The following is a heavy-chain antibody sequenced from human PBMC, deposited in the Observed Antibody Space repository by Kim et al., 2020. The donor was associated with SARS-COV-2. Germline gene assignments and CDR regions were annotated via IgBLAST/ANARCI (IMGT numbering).Heavy chain of an antibody. V-gene: IGHV3-72*01. CDR1: GFTFSDHY. D-gene: IGHD3-10*01. CDR3: ARPNYYGSGSYYIS. J-gene: IGHJ5*02. CDR2: TRNKANSYTT. Sequence: GGSLRLSCAASGFTFSDHYMDWVRQAPGKGLEWVGRTRNKANSYTTEYAASVKGRFTISRDDSKNSLYLQMNSLKTEDTAVYYCARPNYYGSGSYYISWGQGTLVTVSS.